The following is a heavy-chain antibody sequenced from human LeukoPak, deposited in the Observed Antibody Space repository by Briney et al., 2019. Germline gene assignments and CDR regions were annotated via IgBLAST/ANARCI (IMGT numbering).Heavy chain of an antibody. CDR3: AKSTERLRSQIDY. D-gene: IGHD1-1*01. CDR1: GFTFLNYA. CDR2: VSGSGVNR. J-gene: IGHJ4*02. Sequence: GGSLRLSCTASGFTFLNYAMSWVRQAPGKGVEGVSGVSGSGVNRFYSDSVKGRFTISRDNSKYTVYLEMNRLRAGDTDLYYCAKSTERLRSQIDYWGQGTLVTVSS. V-gene: IGHV3-23*01.